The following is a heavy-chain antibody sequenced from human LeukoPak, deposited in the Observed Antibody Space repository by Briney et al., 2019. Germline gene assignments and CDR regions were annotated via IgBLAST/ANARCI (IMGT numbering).Heavy chain of an antibody. V-gene: IGHV3-11*01. CDR2: ISSSGSTI. J-gene: IGHJ6*02. CDR3: ARESYYYYYGMDV. CDR1: GFTFSDYY. Sequence: GGSLRLSCAASGFTFSDYYMSWIRQAPGKGLEWVSYISSSGSTIYYADSVKGRFTIPRDNAKNSLYLQMNSLRAEDTAVYYCARESYYYYYGMDVWGQGTTVTVSS.